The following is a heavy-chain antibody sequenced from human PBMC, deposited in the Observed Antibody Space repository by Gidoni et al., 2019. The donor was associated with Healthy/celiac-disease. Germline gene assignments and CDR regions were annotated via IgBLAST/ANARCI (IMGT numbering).Heavy chain of an antibody. Sequence: GLEWIGEINHSGSTNYNPSLKSRVTMSVDTSKNHFSLKLSPVTAADTAVYYCARETVAVAGTPFDYWGQGTLVTVSS. J-gene: IGHJ4*02. CDR2: INHSGST. CDR3: ARETVAVAGTPFDY. D-gene: IGHD6-19*01. V-gene: IGHV4-34*01.